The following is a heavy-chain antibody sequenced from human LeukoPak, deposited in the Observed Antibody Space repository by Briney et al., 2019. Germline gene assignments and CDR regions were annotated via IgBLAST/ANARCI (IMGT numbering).Heavy chain of an antibody. CDR2: IIPIFGTA. V-gene: IGHV1-69*01. Sequence: GASVKVSCKASGGTFSSYAISWMRQAPGQGLEWMGGIIPIFGTANYAQKFQGRVTITADESTSTAYMELSSLRSEDTAVYYCASRYSGSYVGWGQGTLVTVSS. CDR1: GGTFSSYA. D-gene: IGHD1-26*01. CDR3: ASRYSGSYVG. J-gene: IGHJ1*01.